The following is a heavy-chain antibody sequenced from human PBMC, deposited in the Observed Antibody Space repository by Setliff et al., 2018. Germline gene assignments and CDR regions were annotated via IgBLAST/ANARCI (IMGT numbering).Heavy chain of an antibody. J-gene: IGHJ5*02. D-gene: IGHD1-20*01. Sequence: SETLSLTCNVSGVSISSYYWSWIRQPPGKGLEWIGYIYYSGSTNYNPSLKSRVTMSVATFENHFSLKLNSLTAADTAVYYCARVTNWRLDLRFDPRGQGILVTVSS. CDR1: GVSISSYY. CDR3: ARVTNWRLDLRFDP. CDR2: IYYSGST. V-gene: IGHV4-59*01.